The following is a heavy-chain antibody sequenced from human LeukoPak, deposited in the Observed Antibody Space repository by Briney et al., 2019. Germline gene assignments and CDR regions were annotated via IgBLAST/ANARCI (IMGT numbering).Heavy chain of an antibody. J-gene: IGHJ4*02. CDR3: ARDTAVTAFDY. Sequence: ASVKVSCKASGYTFTGYYMHWVRQAPRERIEWVGWINPNSDGTNYAQKLQGTVNMTTDTSTSTAYIELRSLRSDDTAVYYCARDTAVTAFDYWGQGTLVTVSS. D-gene: IGHD4-11*01. CDR1: GYTFTGYY. CDR2: INPNSDGT. V-gene: IGHV1-2*02.